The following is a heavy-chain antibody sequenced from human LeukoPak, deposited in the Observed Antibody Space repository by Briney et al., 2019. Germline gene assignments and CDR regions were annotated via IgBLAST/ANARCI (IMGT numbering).Heavy chain of an antibody. CDR3: AREARGMTTNAHDAFDI. J-gene: IGHJ3*02. CDR2: IYHSGST. V-gene: IGHV4-31*03. CDR1: GGSITGGDYH. D-gene: IGHD5-24*01. Sequence: SETLSLTCTVSGGSITGGDYHWSWIRQFPGKGLEWIGYIYHSGSTYYNPSLKSRLFISVDTSKNQFSLKLTSLTAADTAVYYCAREARGMTTNAHDAFDIWGQGTMVAVPS.